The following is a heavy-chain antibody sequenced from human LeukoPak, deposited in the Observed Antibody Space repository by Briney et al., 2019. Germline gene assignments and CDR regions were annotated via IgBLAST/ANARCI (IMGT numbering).Heavy chain of an antibody. CDR2: INPNSGGT. Sequence: WMGCINPNSGGTNYAQKFQGRVTMTRDTSISTAYMELSRLRSDDTAVYYCARSGSSCYFYFDYWGQGTLVTVSS. D-gene: IGHD6-13*01. J-gene: IGHJ4*02. CDR3: ARSGSSCYFYFDY. V-gene: IGHV1-2*02.